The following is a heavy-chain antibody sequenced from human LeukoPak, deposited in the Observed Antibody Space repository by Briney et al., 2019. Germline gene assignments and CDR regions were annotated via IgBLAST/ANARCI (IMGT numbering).Heavy chain of an antibody. CDR1: GGTFSSYA. J-gene: IGHJ4*02. V-gene: IGHV1-69*10. Sequence: ASVKVSCKASGGTFSSYAIGWVRQAPGQGLEWMGGVIPILGTPNYAQKFQGRVTITADKSTTTVSIDLRSLRSDDTAVYYCARVERGGVLVVWGPGTLVIVSS. CDR2: VIPILGTP. D-gene: IGHD3-16*01. CDR3: ARVERGGVLVV.